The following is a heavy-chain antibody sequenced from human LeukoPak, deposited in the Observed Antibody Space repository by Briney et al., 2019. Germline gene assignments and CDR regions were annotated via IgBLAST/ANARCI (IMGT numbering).Heavy chain of an antibody. J-gene: IGHJ4*02. Sequence: GSLRLSCAASGFTFSSYAMSWVRQAPGKGLEWGSAISGSGGSTYYADSVKGRFTISRDNSKNTLYLQMNSLRAEDTAVYYCAKHPYDILTGYYNSYYFDYWGQGTLVTVSS. CDR1: GFTFSSYA. D-gene: IGHD3-9*01. CDR3: AKHPYDILTGYYNSYYFDY. CDR2: ISGSGGST. V-gene: IGHV3-23*01.